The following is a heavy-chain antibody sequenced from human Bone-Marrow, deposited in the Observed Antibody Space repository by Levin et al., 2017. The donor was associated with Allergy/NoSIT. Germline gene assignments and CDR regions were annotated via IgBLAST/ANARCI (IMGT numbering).Heavy chain of an antibody. CDR1: GFTFSSYT. V-gene: IGHV3-23*01. CDR3: AKVQKYSGYDLVYYYYPMDV. Sequence: GGSLRLSCADSGFTFSSYTMNWVRQAPGKGLEWVSSISASGSSTYYTDSVRGRFTISRDNSKNMLFLQMNSLRVEDTATYYCAKVQKYSGYDLVYYYYPMDVWGQGTTVTVSS. J-gene: IGHJ6*02. CDR2: ISASGSST. D-gene: IGHD5-12*01.